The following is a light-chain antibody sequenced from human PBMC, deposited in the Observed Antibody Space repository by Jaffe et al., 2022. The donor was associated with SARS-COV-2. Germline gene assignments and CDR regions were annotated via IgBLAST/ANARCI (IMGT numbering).Light chain of an antibody. CDR2: DAS. V-gene: IGKV1-33*01. J-gene: IGKJ4*01. CDR3: QQYYNVPLT. Sequence: DIQMTHSPSSLSTSVGDRVTITCQASQDIDKYLNWYQQKPGKAPKLLIYDASNLETGVPSRFSGSGSGTDFTFTISNLQPEDSATYYCQQYYNVPLTFGGGTKVEIK. CDR1: QDIDKY.